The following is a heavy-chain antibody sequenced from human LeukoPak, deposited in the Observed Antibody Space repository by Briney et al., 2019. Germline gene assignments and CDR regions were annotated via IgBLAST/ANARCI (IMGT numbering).Heavy chain of an antibody. CDR3: ARGEYD. D-gene: IGHD3-10*01. V-gene: IGHV3-33*01. CDR2: IWYDGSNK. CDR1: GFTFSSYG. J-gene: IGHJ4*02. Sequence: GGSLRLSCAASGFTFSSYGMHWVRQAPGKGLEWVAVIWYDGSNKYYADSVKGRFTISRDNAKKSLYLQMNSLRDEDTAVYYCARGEYDWGQGTLVTVSS.